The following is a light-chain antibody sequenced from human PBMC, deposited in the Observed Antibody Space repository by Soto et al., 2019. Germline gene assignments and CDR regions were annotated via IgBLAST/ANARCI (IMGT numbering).Light chain of an antibody. V-gene: IGKV3-11*01. Sequence: EIVLTQSPGTLSLSPGERATLSCRASQSVSSLLAWYQQKPGQAPRLLIYDASNRATGIPARFSGSGSGTDFTLTISSLEPEDFAVYYCQQRSNWPPPITFGQGTRLEIK. CDR3: QQRSNWPPPIT. J-gene: IGKJ5*01. CDR2: DAS. CDR1: QSVSSL.